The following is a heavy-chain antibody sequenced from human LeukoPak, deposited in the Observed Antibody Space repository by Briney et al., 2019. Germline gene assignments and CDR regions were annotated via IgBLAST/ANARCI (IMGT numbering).Heavy chain of an antibody. CDR3: ARAGSGGYCTNGVCGSHLDY. Sequence: PSETLSLTCAVYGGSFSGYYWSWIRQPPGKGLEWIGEINHSGSTNYNPSLKSRVTISVDTSKNQFSLKLSSVTAADTAVYYCARAGSGGYCTNGVCGSHLDYWGQGTLVTVSS. D-gene: IGHD2-8*01. CDR1: GGSFSGYY. V-gene: IGHV4-34*01. CDR2: INHSGST. J-gene: IGHJ4*02.